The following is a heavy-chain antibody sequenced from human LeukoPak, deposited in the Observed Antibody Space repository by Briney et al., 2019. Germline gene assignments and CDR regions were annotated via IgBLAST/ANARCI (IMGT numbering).Heavy chain of an antibody. CDR2: TSTRDTI. CDR3: ARGDYGSSLNF. Sequence: SGGSLRLSCAASGFTFSNYYMSWVRQAPGKGLEWISYTSTRDTIHYADSVRGRLITSRDNAKNSLYLQMNSLRAEDTAVYYCARGDYGSSLNFWGQGTLVTVSS. CDR1: GFTFSNYY. J-gene: IGHJ4*02. D-gene: IGHD4-17*01. V-gene: IGHV3-11*01.